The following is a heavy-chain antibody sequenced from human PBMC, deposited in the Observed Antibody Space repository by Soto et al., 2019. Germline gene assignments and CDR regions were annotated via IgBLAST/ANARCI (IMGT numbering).Heavy chain of an antibody. V-gene: IGHV3-30*03. J-gene: IGHJ4*02. Sequence: VQLVESGGGVVQPGRSLRLSCAASGFTFSDYAMHWVRQAPGKGLEWVAVVSHDGRNTHYADSVKGRFTISRDSSTNTVSLEMTSLRAEDTAGYYCARGGRQWLVTADVTYWGLGALVTVSS. CDR2: VSHDGRNT. D-gene: IGHD6-19*01. CDR1: GFTFSDYA. CDR3: ARGGRQWLVTADVTY.